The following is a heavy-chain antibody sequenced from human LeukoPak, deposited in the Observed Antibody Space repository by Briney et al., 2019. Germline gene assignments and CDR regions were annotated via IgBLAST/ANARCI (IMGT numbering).Heavy chain of an antibody. CDR1: GGSINTYY. J-gene: IGHJ2*01. D-gene: IGHD2-2*02. CDR3: ARHRYCSSTSCYRSWYFDL. CDR2: IYYTGST. V-gene: IGHV4-59*08. Sequence: PSETLSLTCSVSGGSINTYYWSWIRQTPGKGLEWIGFIYYTGSTNYNPSLKSRVTISVDTSKNQFSLKLSSVTAADTAVYSCARHRYCSSTSCYRSWYFDLWGRGTLVTVSS.